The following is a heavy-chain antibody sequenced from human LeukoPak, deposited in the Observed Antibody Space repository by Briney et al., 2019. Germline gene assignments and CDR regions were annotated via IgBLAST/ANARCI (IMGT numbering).Heavy chain of an antibody. D-gene: IGHD6-13*01. V-gene: IGHV4-34*01. CDR2: INHSGST. Sequence: SETLSLTCAVYGGSFSGYYWSWIRQPPGKGLEWIGEINHSGSTNYNPSLKSRVTISVDTSKNQFSLKLSSVTAADTAVFYCARTHVEAASTRGAFDVWGRGTMVTVSS. CDR3: ARTHVEAASTRGAFDV. J-gene: IGHJ3*01. CDR1: GGSFSGYY.